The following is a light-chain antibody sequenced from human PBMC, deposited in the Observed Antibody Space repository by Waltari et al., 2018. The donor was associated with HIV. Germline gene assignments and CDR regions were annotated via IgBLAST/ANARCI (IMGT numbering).Light chain of an antibody. Sequence: QSVLTQPPSASGTPGQRVTISCSGSSSNLGSNTVNWYQQLPGTAPKLLIYSNNQRPSGVPDRFCGAKSGTSASLAISGLQSEDEADYYCAAWDDSLNGNWVFGGGTKLTVL. V-gene: IGLV1-44*01. CDR1: SSNLGSNT. CDR3: AAWDDSLNGNWV. CDR2: SNN. J-gene: IGLJ3*02.